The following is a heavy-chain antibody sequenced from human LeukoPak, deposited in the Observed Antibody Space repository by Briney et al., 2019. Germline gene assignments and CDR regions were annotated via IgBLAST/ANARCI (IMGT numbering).Heavy chain of an antibody. D-gene: IGHD5-12*01. Sequence: PGRSLRLSCAASGFTFTNYGMHWVRQAPGKGLEWVAIIWYDGSNKYYADSVKGRFTISRDNSKNTLYLQMNSLRAEDTAVYYCATFAPDEGYVDGNWFDPWGQGTLVTVSS. CDR3: ATFAPDEGYVDGNWFDP. CDR1: GFTFTNYG. V-gene: IGHV3-33*01. CDR2: IWYDGSNK. J-gene: IGHJ5*02.